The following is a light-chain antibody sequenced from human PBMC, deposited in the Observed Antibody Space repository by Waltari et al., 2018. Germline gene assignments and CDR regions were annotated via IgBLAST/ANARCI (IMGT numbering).Light chain of an antibody. CDR3: LQHNTYPYT. CDR2: AAT. V-gene: IGKV1-17*01. Sequence: DIKMTQSPSSLSATIGDRVIITCRAGQGIRSALGWYQQKAGEAPKRRIYAATSLQSGVPSRFSGSGSGTEFNLTITSLQPEDFATYYCLQHNTYPYTFGQGTKLEI. J-gene: IGKJ2*01. CDR1: QGIRSA.